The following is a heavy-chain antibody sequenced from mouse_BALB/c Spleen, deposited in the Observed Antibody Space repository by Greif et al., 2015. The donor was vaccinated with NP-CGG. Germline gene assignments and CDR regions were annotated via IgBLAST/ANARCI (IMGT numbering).Heavy chain of an antibody. D-gene: IGHD1-2*01. Sequence: QVQLQQSGAELVRSGASVKMSCKASGYTFTSYNMHWVKQTPGQDLEWIGYIYPGNGGTNYNQNFKGKATLTADTSSSTAYMQINSLTSEDSAVYFCARGSDGLLAYWGQGTLVTVSA. V-gene: IGHV1-12*01. J-gene: IGHJ3*01. CDR2: IYPGNGGT. CDR3: ARGSDGLLAY. CDR1: GYTFTSYN.